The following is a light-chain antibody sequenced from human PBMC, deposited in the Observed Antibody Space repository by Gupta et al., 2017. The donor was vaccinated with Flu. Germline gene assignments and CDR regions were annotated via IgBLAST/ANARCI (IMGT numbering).Light chain of an antibody. CDR2: DAS. CDR3: QQRSNWPPGFT. CDR1: QSVSSY. V-gene: IGKV3-11*01. Sequence: TLSLSPGERATLSCRASQSVSSYLAWYQQKPGQAPRLLIYDASNRATGIPARFSGSGSGTDFTLTISSLEPEDFAVYYCQQRSNWPPGFTFGPGTKVDIK. J-gene: IGKJ3*01.